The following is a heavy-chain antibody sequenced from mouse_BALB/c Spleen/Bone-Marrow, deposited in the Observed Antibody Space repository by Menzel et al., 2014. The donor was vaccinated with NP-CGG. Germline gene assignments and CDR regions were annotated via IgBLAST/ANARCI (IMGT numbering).Heavy chain of an antibody. D-gene: IGHD2-14*01. J-gene: IGHJ2*01. Sequence: QVQLQQSGSVLVRPGASVKLSCKASGYTFTNSWMHWAKQRPGQGLEWIGEIHPNSGNTNYNEKFKDKATLTVDTSSSTAYVYLSSLTSEDSAVYYCARHHRYAYYFDYWGQGTTLTVSS. CDR1: GYTFTNSW. CDR2: IHPNSGNT. CDR3: ARHHRYAYYFDY. V-gene: IGHV1S130*01.